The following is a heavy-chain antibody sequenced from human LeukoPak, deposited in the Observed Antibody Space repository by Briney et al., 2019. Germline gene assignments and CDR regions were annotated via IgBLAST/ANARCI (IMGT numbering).Heavy chain of an antibody. CDR1: GAYISDYY. CDR3: ARAAQLVRDFDY. D-gene: IGHD6-13*01. CDR2: ILYTGST. Sequence: SETLSLTCSVSGAYISDYYWSWIRQPPGKGLEWIGSILYTGSTNYNPSLKSRVTISVDTSKNQFSLKLSSVTAADTAVYYCARAAQLVRDFDYWGQGTLVTVSS. V-gene: IGHV4-59*12. J-gene: IGHJ4*02.